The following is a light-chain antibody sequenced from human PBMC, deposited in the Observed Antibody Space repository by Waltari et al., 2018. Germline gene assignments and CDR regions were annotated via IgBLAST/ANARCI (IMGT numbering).Light chain of an antibody. V-gene: IGKV1-9*01. CDR2: EAS. CDR1: QGISSY. CDR3: QHLNSYPPT. Sequence: DIQLTQSPSFLSASVGDRVTITCRASQGISSYLAWYQQKPGKAPNLLISEASTLQSGVPSRFSGTGSETEFTLTISSLQPEDFATYFCQHLNSYPPTFGPGTIVDIK. J-gene: IGKJ3*01.